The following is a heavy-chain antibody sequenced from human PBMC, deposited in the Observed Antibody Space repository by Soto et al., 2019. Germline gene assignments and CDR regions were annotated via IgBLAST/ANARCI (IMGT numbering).Heavy chain of an antibody. D-gene: IGHD3-16*01. V-gene: IGHV3-30*18. CDR1: GFSFSNNG. CDR3: AKDRVESGLGEIDY. CDR2: ISYDGSKK. J-gene: IGHJ4*02. Sequence: QVQLVESGGGVVQPGRSLRLSCAASGFSFSNNGMHWVRQAPGKGLEWVAIISYDGSKKYYADSVKGRFTISRDNSKNTLYLQMNSLRVEDTAVYYCAKDRVESGLGEIDYWGQGNLVTVSS.